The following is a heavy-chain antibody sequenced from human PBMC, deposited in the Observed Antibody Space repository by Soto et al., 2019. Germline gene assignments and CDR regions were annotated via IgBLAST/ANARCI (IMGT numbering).Heavy chain of an antibody. CDR1: GFTFSAFA. J-gene: IGHJ6*03. Sequence: PGGSLRLSCAASGFTFSAFAMNWARQAPGKGLEWVSAITGSGGSTYYVDSVKGRFTISRDNSKNTLHLQMNSLRAEDSAVYYCAKLSGYDYYYYIDVWGKGTTVTVSS. CDR2: ITGSGGST. CDR3: AKLSGYDYYYYIDV. V-gene: IGHV3-23*01. D-gene: IGHD1-26*01.